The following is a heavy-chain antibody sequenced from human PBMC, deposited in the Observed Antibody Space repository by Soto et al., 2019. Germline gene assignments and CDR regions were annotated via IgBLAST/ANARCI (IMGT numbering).Heavy chain of an antibody. J-gene: IGHJ6*02. CDR1: GLTFSSYA. CDR2: VSGNGLST. V-gene: IGHV3-23*01. CDR3: AKVQGSGSGLYYFYYYGMDV. D-gene: IGHD3-10*01. Sequence: GGSLKLSCAASGLTFSSYALSWVRQAPGKGLQCVSTVSGNGLSTYYADSVKGRFTISRGNSRNTLYLQMNSLRAEDTAVYYCAKVQGSGSGLYYFYYYGMDVWGQGTTVTVSS.